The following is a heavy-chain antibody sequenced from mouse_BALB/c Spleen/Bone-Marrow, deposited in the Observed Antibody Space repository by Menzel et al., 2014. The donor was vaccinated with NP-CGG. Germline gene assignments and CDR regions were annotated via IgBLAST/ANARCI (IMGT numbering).Heavy chain of an antibody. CDR3: ARSGGDSMDY. CDR1: GYTFTSYD. V-gene: IGHV1S56*01. Sequence: QVQLKQSGPELVKPGALVKISCKASGYTFTSYDINWVKQSPGKGLERIGWINPGDGSTSYNKKFKGKATLTADNSSSTAYMQLSSLTSENSAYYFCARSGGDSMDYWGQGTSVTVSS. D-gene: IGHD2-13*01. CDR2: INPGDGST. J-gene: IGHJ4*01.